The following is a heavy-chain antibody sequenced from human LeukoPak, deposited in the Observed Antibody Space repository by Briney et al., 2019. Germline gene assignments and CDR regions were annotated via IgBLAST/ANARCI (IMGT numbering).Heavy chain of an antibody. J-gene: IGHJ5*02. CDR3: ARVTFRLNYYGSGSQNWFDP. Sequence: PSETLSLTCAVYGGSFSGYYWSWIRQPPGKGLEWIGYIYYSGSTNYNPSLKSRVTISVDTSKNQFSLKLSSVTAADTAVYYCARVTFRLNYYGSGSQNWFDPWGQGTLVTVSS. CDR2: IYYSGST. CDR1: GGSFSGYY. V-gene: IGHV4-59*01. D-gene: IGHD3-10*01.